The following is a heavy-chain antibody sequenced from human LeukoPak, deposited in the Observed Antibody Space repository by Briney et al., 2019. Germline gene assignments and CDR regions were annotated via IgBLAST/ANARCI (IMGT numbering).Heavy chain of an antibody. CDR2: IRSNSRYI. CDR3: ARDSGLLVAVAGCDHFEH. J-gene: IGHJ4*01. Sequence: GGSLRFSCAASGFTFSTYGMNWVRQAPGKGLEWVSSIRSNSRYIYYGDSVKGRFTISRDNAKNSLHLQMNSLRAEDTAVYYCARDSGLLVAVAGCDHFEHWGRGTLVTVSS. V-gene: IGHV3-21*01. D-gene: IGHD6-19*01. CDR1: GFTFSTYG.